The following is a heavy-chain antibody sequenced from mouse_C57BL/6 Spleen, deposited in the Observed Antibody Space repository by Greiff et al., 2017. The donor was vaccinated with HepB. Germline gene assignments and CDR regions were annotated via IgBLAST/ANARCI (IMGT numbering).Heavy chain of an antibody. CDR2: ISSGSSTI. Sequence: EVQRVESGGGLVKPGGSLKLSCAASGFTFSDYGMHWVRQAPEKGLEWVAYISSGSSTIYYADTVKGRFTISRDNAKNTLFLQMTSLRSEDTAMYYCAKRAVVAKYYAMDYWGQGTSVTVSS. CDR3: AKRAVVAKYYAMDY. D-gene: IGHD1-1*01. J-gene: IGHJ4*01. CDR1: GFTFSDYG. V-gene: IGHV5-17*01.